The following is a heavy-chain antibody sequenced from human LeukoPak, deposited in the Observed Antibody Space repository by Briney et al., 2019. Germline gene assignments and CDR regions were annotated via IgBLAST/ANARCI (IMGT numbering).Heavy chain of an antibody. J-gene: IGHJ4*02. D-gene: IGHD2-2*01. CDR1: GYSTSSGYY. CDR3: ARLGYCSSTSCYYFDY. CDR2: IYHSGST. Sequence: SETLSLTCAVSGYSTSSGYYWGWIRQPPGKGLEWIGSIYHSGSTYYNPSLKSRVTISVDTSKNQFSLKLSSVTAADTAVYYCARLGYCSSTSCYYFDYWGQGTLVTVSS. V-gene: IGHV4-38-2*01.